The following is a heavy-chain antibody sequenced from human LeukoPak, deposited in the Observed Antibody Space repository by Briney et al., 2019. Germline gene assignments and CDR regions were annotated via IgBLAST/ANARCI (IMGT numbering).Heavy chain of an antibody. CDR1: GFTFSSNG. CDR2: IWYDGSNK. D-gene: IGHD4-17*01. V-gene: IGHV3-33*01. Sequence: GGSLRLSCAATGFTFSSNGIHGVREAPGKGLEWVAVIWYDGSNKYYGDSVKGRFTISRDNSKDTLYLQMDSLRAEDTALYYCVRDYGDYFDYWGQGTLVTVSS. CDR3: VRDYGDYFDY. J-gene: IGHJ4*02.